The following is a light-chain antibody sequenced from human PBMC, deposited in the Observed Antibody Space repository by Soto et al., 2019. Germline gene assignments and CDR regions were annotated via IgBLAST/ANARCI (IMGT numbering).Light chain of an antibody. J-gene: IGLJ1*01. CDR3: SSYERTNNFYV. Sequence: QSALTQPASVSGSPGQSITISCTGTSSDVGGYDYVSWYQRHPGQAPKLILFAVSERPSGVPDRFSGSKSGRTASLTVSGLQADDEADYYCSSYERTNNFYVFGTGTKLTVL. V-gene: IGLV2-8*01. CDR1: SSDVGGYDY. CDR2: AVS.